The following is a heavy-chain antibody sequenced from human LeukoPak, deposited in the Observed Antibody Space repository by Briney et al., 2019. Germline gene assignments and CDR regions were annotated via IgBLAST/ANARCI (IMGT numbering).Heavy chain of an antibody. J-gene: IGHJ4*02. CDR1: GFSVNNYY. D-gene: IGHD3-22*01. V-gene: IGHV3-53*01. Sequence: PGGSLRLSCAASGFSVNNYYMNWVRQAPGKGLEWVSVIYSGGNTYYTDSVKGRFTISRDNPKNMVFLQMGSLRGEDTAVYYCARCYYDGSGFYYYFDYWGQGTLVTVSS. CDR3: ARCYYDGSGFYYYFDY. CDR2: IYSGGNT.